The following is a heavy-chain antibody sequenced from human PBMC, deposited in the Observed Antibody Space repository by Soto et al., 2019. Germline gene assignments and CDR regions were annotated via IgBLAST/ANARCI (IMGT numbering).Heavy chain of an antibody. D-gene: IGHD3-3*01. V-gene: IGHV1-69*13. CDR2: IIPIFGTA. CDR3: ARAWGSDFWSGYDPYYYGMDV. CDR1: GGTFSSYA. J-gene: IGHJ6*02. Sequence: SVKVSCKASGGTFSSYAVSWVRQAPGQGLEWMGGIIPIFGTANYAQKFQVRVTITADESTSTAYMELSSLRSEDTAVYYCARAWGSDFWSGYDPYYYGMDVWGQGTTVTVSS.